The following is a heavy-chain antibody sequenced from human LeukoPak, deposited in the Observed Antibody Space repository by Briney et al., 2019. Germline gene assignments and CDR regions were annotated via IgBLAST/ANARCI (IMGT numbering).Heavy chain of an antibody. J-gene: IGHJ4*02. CDR2: FDPEDGET. CDR1: GYTLTELS. D-gene: IGHD3-10*01. Sequence: ASVKVSCRVSGYTLTELSMHWVRQAPGKGLEWMGGFDPEDGETIYAQKFQGRVTMTEDTSTDTAYMELSSLRSEDTAVYYCASMVRGVILPFDYWGQGTLVTVSS. CDR3: ASMVRGVILPFDY. V-gene: IGHV1-24*01.